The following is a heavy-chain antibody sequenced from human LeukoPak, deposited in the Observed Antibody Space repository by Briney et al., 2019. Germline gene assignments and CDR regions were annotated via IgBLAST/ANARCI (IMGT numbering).Heavy chain of an antibody. CDR3: AKDQTVAVAGPFDN. CDR2: IQGKTNNYA. D-gene: IGHD6-19*01. J-gene: IGHJ4*02. Sequence: GGSLRLSCAASAFPLSGFTMHWIRQASGKGLEWVGRIQGKTNNYAAEAASVRGRFTISRDDSKNTAYLHMDSLRVEDTAVYYCAKDQTVAVAGPFDNWGQGTLVTVSS. CDR1: AFPLSGFT. V-gene: IGHV3-73*01.